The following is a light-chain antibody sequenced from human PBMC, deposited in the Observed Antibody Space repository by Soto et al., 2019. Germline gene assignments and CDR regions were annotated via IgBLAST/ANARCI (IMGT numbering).Light chain of an antibody. CDR3: QQRYTLIX. J-gene: IGKJ3*01. CDR1: QNIDNF. CDR2: DAS. Sequence: EIVLRQSPATLSMSPGERATLSCRASQNIDNFLVWYQQKPGQAPRLLIYDASKRATGIPARFGGSGSGTDFTLTISSLEPEDFAVYYCQQRYTLIXFGPGTKVDIK. V-gene: IGKV3-11*01.